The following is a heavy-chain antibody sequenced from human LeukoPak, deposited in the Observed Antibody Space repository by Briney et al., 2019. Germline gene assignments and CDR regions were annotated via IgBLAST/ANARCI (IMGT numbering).Heavy chain of an antibody. D-gene: IGHD5-24*01. CDR1: GGSISSNY. CDR2: IYYSGST. V-gene: IGHV4-59*07. CDR3: SRGGDGYNYFAY. Sequence: PSDTLSLTCTVSGGSISSNYWSWIRQPSGKGLEWIGYIYYSGSTKYNPSLKSRVTISVDTSKNQFSLKLNSVTAADTAVYFCSRGGDGYNYFAYWGQGTLVTVSS. J-gene: IGHJ4*02.